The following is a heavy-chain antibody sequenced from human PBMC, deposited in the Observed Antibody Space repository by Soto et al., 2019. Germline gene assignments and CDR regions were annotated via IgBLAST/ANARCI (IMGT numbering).Heavy chain of an antibody. Sequence: GGSLRLSCAASGFTFSSYSMNWVRQAPGEGLEWVSSISSSSSYIYYADSVKGRFTISRDGAKNSLYLQMNSLRAEDTAVYYCARDSSGSFDYWGQGTLVTVSS. J-gene: IGHJ4*02. V-gene: IGHV3-21*01. CDR2: ISSSSSYI. D-gene: IGHD3-22*01. CDR1: GFTFSSYS. CDR3: ARDSSGSFDY.